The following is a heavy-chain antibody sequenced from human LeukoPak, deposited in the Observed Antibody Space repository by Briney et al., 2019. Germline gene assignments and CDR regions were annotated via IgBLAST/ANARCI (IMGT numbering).Heavy chain of an antibody. CDR1: GFTCSIYR. Sequence: PGGSLRLSCAASGFTCSIYRMNCVPQGPGKGLEWGLSISSSSSVIYYADSVKGRFTISRDNAKNSLYLQMNSLRAEDTAVYYCASCIAAAGSYWYFDLRGRGTLVTVSS. D-gene: IGHD6-13*01. CDR2: ISSSSSVI. J-gene: IGHJ2*01. CDR3: ASCIAAAGSYWYFDL. V-gene: IGHV3-21*01.